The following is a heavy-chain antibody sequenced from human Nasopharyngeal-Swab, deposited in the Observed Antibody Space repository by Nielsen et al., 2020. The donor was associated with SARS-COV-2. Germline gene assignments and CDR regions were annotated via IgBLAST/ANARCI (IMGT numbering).Heavy chain of an antibody. V-gene: IGHV3-69-1*01. D-gene: IGHD3-3*01. J-gene: IGHJ6*02. CDR2: ISSSSSY. CDR3: ARDGLDYDFWSAYFMDV. CDR1: GFTFNNYN. Sequence: GESLKISCAASGFTFNNYNFNWVRQAPGKGLEWVSSISSSSSYIYSDSVKGRFTISRDNAKNSLYLQMNSLRAEDTAVYYCARDGLDYDFWSAYFMDVWGQGTTVTVSS.